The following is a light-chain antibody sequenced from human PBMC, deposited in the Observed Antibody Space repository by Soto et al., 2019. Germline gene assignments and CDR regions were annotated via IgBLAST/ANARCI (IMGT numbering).Light chain of an antibody. CDR2: DAS. Sequence: DIQMTQSPSTLSASVGDRITITCRASQSLDTWLAWYQQKRGRARKCLIYDASSLESGVPSSFSGSGSGTEFPLTINSLLADDFATYYCQQYNSFSPWRFGQWTKV. CDR3: QQYNSFSPWR. CDR1: QSLDTW. V-gene: IGKV1-5*01. J-gene: IGKJ1*01.